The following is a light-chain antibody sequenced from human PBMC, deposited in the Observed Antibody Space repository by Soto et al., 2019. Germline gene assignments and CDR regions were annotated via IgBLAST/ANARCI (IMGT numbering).Light chain of an antibody. CDR2: EVS. CDR1: SSDVGGYKH. J-gene: IGLJ1*01. CDR3: NSQRSSGTRV. V-gene: IGLV2-14*01. Sequence: QSVLTQPASVSGSPGQSITISRTGTSSDVGGYKHVSWYQHHPGKAPKLMIYEVSNRPSGVSNRFSGSKSGYTASLTISGLQAEDEADYYCNSQRSSGTRVFGTGTQLTVL.